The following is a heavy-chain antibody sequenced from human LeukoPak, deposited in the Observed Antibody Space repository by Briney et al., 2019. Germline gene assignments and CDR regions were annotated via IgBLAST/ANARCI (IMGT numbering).Heavy chain of an antibody. J-gene: IGHJ4*02. Sequence: PGGSLRLSCRVSGFTFSSYGMSWVRQAPGKGLEWVAYIGGWSDPIDYADSVKGRFTVSRDNGDSTLYLEMNSLRVEDTGVYYCARDPGFAVARWGQGALVIVSS. CDR2: IGGWSDPI. CDR1: GFTFSSYG. CDR3: ARDPGFAVAR. V-gene: IGHV3-48*04.